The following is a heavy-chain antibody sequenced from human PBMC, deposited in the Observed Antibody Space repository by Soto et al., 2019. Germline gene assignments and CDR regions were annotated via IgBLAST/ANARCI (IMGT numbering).Heavy chain of an antibody. CDR1: GFTFSSYG. J-gene: IGHJ6*02. Sequence: QVQLVESGGGVVQPGRSLRLSCAASGFTFSSYGMHWVRQAPGKGLEWVAVISYDGSNKYYADSVKGRFTISRDNSKNTLYLQMNSLRAEDTAVYYCAKDMSTSSGYGSYGMDVWGQGTTVTVSS. CDR2: ISYDGSNK. D-gene: IGHD6-13*01. CDR3: AKDMSTSSGYGSYGMDV. V-gene: IGHV3-30*18.